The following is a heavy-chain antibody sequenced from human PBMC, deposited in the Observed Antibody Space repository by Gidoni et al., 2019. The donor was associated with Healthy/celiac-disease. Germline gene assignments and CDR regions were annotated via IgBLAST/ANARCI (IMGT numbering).Heavy chain of an antibody. D-gene: IGHD6-19*01. J-gene: IGHJ6*02. CDR3: AKDSSGWSDYYYYYGMDV. CDR1: GFTFSSYA. Sequence: EVQLLESGGGLVQPGGSLRLSCAASGFTFSSYAMSWVRQAPGKGLEWVSAISGSGGSTYYADSVKGRFTISRDNSKNTLYLQMNSLRAEDTAVYYCAKDSSGWSDYYYYYGMDVWGQGTTVTVSS. CDR2: ISGSGGST. V-gene: IGHV3-23*01.